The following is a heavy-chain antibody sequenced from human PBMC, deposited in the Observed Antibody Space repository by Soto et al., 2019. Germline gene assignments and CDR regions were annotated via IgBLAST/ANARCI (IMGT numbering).Heavy chain of an antibody. J-gene: IGHJ4*01. CDR3: ALMGVAAPGFAQ. Sequence: SSPAIVNPTQTLSLTCASSGFSLSTSGMRVSWIRQPPGKALEWLARIDWDDDKFYSTSLKTRLTISKDTSKNQVVLTMTNMDPVDTATYYCALMGVAAPGFAQWRHATLF. D-gene: IGHD6-13*01. V-gene: IGHV2-70*04. CDR2: IDWDDDK. CDR1: GFSLSTSGMR.